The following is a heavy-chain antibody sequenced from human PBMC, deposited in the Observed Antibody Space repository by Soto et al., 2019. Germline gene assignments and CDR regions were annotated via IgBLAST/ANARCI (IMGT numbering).Heavy chain of an antibody. J-gene: IGHJ6*02. CDR3: AKELSSYDFWSDPSRGGYYYYGMDV. CDR2: ISGSGGST. D-gene: IGHD3-3*01. V-gene: IGHV3-23*01. CDR1: GFTFSSYA. Sequence: EVQLLESGGGLVQPGGSLRLSCAASGFTFSSYAMSWVRQAPGKGLEWVSAISGSGGSTYYADSVKGRFTISRDNSKNTLYMQMNRLRAEDTAVYYCAKELSSYDFWSDPSRGGYYYYGMDVWGQGTTVTVSS.